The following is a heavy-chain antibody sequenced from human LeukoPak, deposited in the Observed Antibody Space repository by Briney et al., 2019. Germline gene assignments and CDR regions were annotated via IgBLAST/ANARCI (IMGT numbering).Heavy chain of an antibody. J-gene: IGHJ6*03. V-gene: IGHV3-30*02. CDR3: AKRAHYGSGSGYYYMDV. Sequence: GGSLRLSCAASGFTFSSCGMHWVRQAPGKGREGVAFIWFDGSDKHYEDSVKGRFTISRANSKNTMYLQMNSLRAEDTAVYFCAKRAHYGSGSGYYYMDVWGKGTTVTVSS. D-gene: IGHD3-10*01. CDR1: GFTFSSCG. CDR2: IWFDGSDK.